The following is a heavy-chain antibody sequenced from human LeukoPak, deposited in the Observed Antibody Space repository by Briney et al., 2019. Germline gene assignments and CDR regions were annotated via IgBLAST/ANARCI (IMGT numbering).Heavy chain of an antibody. D-gene: IGHD5-12*01. J-gene: IGHJ4*02. V-gene: IGHV4-38-2*01. CDR3: ARGTATMSLFDY. CDR1: GYSISSGYY. Sequence: SETLSLTCAVSGYSISSGYYWGWMRQPPGKGLEWIGRNYHSGSIYYNPSLKSRVTISVDTSKNQFSLKLSSVTAADTAVYYCARGTATMSLFDYWGQGTLVTVSS. CDR2: NYHSGSI.